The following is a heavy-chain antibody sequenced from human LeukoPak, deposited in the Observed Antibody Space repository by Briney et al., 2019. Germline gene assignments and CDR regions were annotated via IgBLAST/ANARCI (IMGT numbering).Heavy chain of an antibody. V-gene: IGHV3-53*04. CDR1: GFTFSNYA. D-gene: IGHD4/OR15-4a*01. CDR2: IYSGGST. J-gene: IGHJ4*02. CDR3: ARWSGALDY. Sequence: GGSLRLSCAASGFTFSNYAMSWVRQAPGKGLEWVSVIYSGGSTYYADSVKGRFTISRHNSKNTLYLQMNSLRAEDTAVYYCARWSGALDYWGQGTLVTVSS.